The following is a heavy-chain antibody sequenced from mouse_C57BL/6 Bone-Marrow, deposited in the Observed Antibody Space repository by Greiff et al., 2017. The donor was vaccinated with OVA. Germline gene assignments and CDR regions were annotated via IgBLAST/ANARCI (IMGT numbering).Heavy chain of an antibody. CDR2: IYPRSGNT. V-gene: IGHV1-81*01. Sequence: VKVVESGAELARPGASVKLSCKASGYTFTSYGISWVKQRTGQGLEWIGEIYPRSGNTYYNEKFKGKATLTADKSSSTAYMELRSLTSEDSAVYFCARSGYDYDEDYWGQGTTLTVSS. CDR3: ARSGYDYDEDY. CDR1: GYTFTSYG. D-gene: IGHD2-4*01. J-gene: IGHJ2*01.